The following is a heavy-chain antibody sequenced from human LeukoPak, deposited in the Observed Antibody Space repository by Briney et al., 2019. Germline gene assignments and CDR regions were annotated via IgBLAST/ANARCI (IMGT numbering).Heavy chain of an antibody. CDR2: IHHTGRT. CDR3: ARHGNQPLNRPHP. J-gene: IGHJ5*02. Sequence: PSETLSLTCGVSGFSFTSGYYWAWIRQPPGRGLEWIGSIHHTGRTDYNPSLKSRVTISVDTSKNHFYLNLSSVTAADTAVYYFARHGNQPLNRPHPWGRGTLVPVSS. CDR1: GFSFTSGYY. D-gene: IGHD1-14*01. V-gene: IGHV4-38-2*01.